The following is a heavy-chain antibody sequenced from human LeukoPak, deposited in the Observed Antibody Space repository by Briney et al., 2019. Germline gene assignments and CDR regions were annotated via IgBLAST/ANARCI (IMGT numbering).Heavy chain of an antibody. CDR3: ASTRWGRRPFDY. D-gene: IGHD3-16*01. CDR1: GGSFSGYY. J-gene: IGHJ4*02. V-gene: IGHV4-34*01. CDR2: INHSGST. Sequence: SETLSLTCAVYGGSFSGYYWSWIRQPPGKGLEWIGEINHSGSTNYNPSLKSRVTISVDTSKNQFSLKLSSVTAADTAVYYCASTRWGRRPFDYWGQGTLVTVSS.